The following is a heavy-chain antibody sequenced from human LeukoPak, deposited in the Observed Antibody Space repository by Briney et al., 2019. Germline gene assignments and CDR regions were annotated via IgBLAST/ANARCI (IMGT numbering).Heavy chain of an antibody. J-gene: IGHJ3*02. V-gene: IGHV3-43*02. CDR2: ISGDGGST. D-gene: IGHD1-26*01. Sequence: PGGSLRLSCAASGFTFSDYFINWVRQAPGKGLEWVSLISGDGGSTYYADSVKGRFTISRDNSKNSLYLQMNSLRTEDTALYYCAKPIVGATEVGAFDIWGQGTMVTVSS. CDR1: GFTFSDYF. CDR3: AKPIVGATEVGAFDI.